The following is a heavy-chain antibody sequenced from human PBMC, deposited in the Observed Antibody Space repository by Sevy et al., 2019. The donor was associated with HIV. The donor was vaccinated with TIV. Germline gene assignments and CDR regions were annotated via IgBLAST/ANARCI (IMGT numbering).Heavy chain of an antibody. D-gene: IGHD3-10*01. Sequence: ASVKVSCKASGYTFTAYYMHWVRQAPGQGLEWMGRINPNSGDTNYAQTFQGRVTMTRDTSITTAYMELNSLTPDDTAVYYCARERGRTPGFDYWGQGPLVTVSS. CDR2: INPNSGDT. J-gene: IGHJ4*02. CDR1: GYTFTAYY. CDR3: ARERGRTPGFDY. V-gene: IGHV1-2*06.